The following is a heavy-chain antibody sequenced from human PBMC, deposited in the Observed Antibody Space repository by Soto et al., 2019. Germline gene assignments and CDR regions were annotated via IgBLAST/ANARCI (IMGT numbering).Heavy chain of an antibody. CDR2: IYYSGST. CDR3: AREDYSNHYYYYYMDV. D-gene: IGHD4-4*01. V-gene: IGHV4-39*01. Sequence: LQLQESGPGLVKPSETLSLTCTVSGGSISSSSYYWGWIRQPPGKGLEWIGSIYYSGSTYYNPSLKSRVTISVDTSKNQFSLKLSSVTAADTAVYYCAREDYSNHYYYYYMDVWGKGTTVTVSS. CDR1: GGSISSSSYY. J-gene: IGHJ6*03.